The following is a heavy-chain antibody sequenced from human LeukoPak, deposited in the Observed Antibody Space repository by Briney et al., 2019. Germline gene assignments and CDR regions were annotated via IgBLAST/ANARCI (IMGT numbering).Heavy chain of an antibody. CDR2: IYSGGST. V-gene: IGHV3-53*01. Sequence: GGSLRLSCAASGFTVSSNYMSWVRQAPGKGLEWVSAIYSGGSTYYADSVKGRFTISRDNSKNTLYLQMNSLRAEDTAVYYCARGGDYSSGWYSLDYWGQGTLVTVSS. CDR3: ARGGDYSSGWYSLDY. J-gene: IGHJ4*02. D-gene: IGHD6-19*01. CDR1: GFTVSSNY.